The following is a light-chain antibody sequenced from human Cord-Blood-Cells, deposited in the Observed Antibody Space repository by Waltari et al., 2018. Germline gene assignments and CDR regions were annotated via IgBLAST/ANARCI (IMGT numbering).Light chain of an antibody. J-gene: IGLJ3*02. Sequence: QSALTQPRSVSGSPGQSVTISCTGTSSDVGGYNYFPWYQQHPGKAPKPMIYDVSKRPSGVPDRFSGSKSGNTASLTISGLQAEDEADYYCCSYAGSYTNWVFGGGTKLTVL. CDR1: SSDVGGYNY. CDR3: CSYAGSYTNWV. V-gene: IGLV2-11*01. CDR2: DVS.